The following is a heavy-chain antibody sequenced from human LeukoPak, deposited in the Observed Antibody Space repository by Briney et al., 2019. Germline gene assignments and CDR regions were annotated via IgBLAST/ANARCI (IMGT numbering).Heavy chain of an antibody. CDR2: INPNSGGT. CDR3: ARVQLRALHWFDH. Sequence: ASVKVSCKASGYTFTAYYMHWVRQAPGQGLEWMGWINPNSGGTNYAQKFQGRVTMTRDTSISTAYMELSRLRSDDTAVYYCARVQLRALHWFDHWGQGTLVTVSS. CDR1: GYTFTAYY. V-gene: IGHV1-2*02. D-gene: IGHD5-18*01. J-gene: IGHJ5*02.